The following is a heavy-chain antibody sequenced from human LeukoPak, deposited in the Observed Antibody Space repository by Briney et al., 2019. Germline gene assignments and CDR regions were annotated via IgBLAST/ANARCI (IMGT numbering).Heavy chain of an antibody. D-gene: IGHD5-12*01. Sequence: GASVKVSCMASGYTFSSYGIAWVRQAPGQGLEWMGWISGYNGNTNYAQKLQGRVSMTTDTSTTTAYMELRSLTSDDTALYYCARSSLGTITAGPFDYWGQGTLVTVSS. V-gene: IGHV1-18*01. CDR2: ISGYNGNT. J-gene: IGHJ4*02. CDR1: GYTFSSYG. CDR3: ARSSLGTITAGPFDY.